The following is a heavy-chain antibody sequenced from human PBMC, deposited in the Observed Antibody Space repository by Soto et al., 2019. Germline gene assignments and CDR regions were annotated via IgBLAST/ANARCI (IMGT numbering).Heavy chain of an antibody. Sequence: QVQLQESGPGLVKPSQTLSLTCTVSGGSISCGGYYWSWIRQHPGKGLEWIGYIYYSGSTYYNPSHKSRVSISVDTYKTQFSLELSSATAADTAVYYCARSGAWLLLSTGVYFDYWGQGTLVTVSS. V-gene: IGHV4-31*03. CDR3: ARSGAWLLLSTGVYFDY. CDR2: IYYSGST. D-gene: IGHD3-22*01. J-gene: IGHJ4*02. CDR1: GGSISCGGYY.